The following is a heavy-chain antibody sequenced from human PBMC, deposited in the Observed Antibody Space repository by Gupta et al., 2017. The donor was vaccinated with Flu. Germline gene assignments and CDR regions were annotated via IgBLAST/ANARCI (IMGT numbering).Heavy chain of an antibody. CDR1: FSSYW. J-gene: IGHJ6*02. D-gene: IGHD1-26*01. CDR3: ARGATYYYHDMDV. CDR2: INSDGSGT. Sequence: FSSYWMHWVRQGPGKGPEWISRINSDGSGTTYADSVKGQFTISRDNAKKTVYLQMNSLRAEDTAVYYCARGATYYYHDMDVWGQGTTVTVSS. V-gene: IGHV3-74*01.